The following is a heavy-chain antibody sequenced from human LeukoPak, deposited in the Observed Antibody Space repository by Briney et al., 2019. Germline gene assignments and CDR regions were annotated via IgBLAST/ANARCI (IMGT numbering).Heavy chain of an antibody. V-gene: IGHV3-23*01. Sequence: GGSLRLSCAASGFTFSSYGMSWVRQAPGKVLEWVSAISGRGGSTYYADSVKGRFNISRDNSKNTLYLQMNSLRAEDTAVYYCAKDRSYLTPVSGSWFDPWGQGTLVTVSS. D-gene: IGHD1-26*01. J-gene: IGHJ5*02. CDR2: ISGRGGST. CDR1: GFTFSSYG. CDR3: AKDRSYLTPVSGSWFDP.